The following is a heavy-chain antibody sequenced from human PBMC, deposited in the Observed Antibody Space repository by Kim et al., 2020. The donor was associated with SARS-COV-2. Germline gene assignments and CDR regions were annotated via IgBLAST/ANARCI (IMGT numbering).Heavy chain of an antibody. V-gene: IGHV3-53*01. CDR3: AREGSQGYTYGPWVFGLDV. J-gene: IGHJ6*02. D-gene: IGHD5-18*01. CDR1: GFSVSSNY. Sequence: GGSLRLSCAASGFSVSSNYINWVRQAPGKGLEWLSLIYSGGGTKYADSVNGRFTVSRDTSKNTVYLQMNSLRAEDTAVYHCAREGSQGYTYGPWVFGLDVWGQGTTVTVSS. CDR2: IYSGGGT.